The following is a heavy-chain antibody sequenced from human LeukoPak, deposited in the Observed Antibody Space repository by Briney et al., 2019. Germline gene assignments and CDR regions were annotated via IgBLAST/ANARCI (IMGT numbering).Heavy chain of an antibody. D-gene: IGHD6-13*01. CDR1: GFTFSSYA. Sequence: GGSLRLSCAASGFTFSSYAMSWVRQAPGKGLEWVSAISGSGGSTYYADSVKGRFTISRDNSKNTLYLQMNSLRAEDTAVYYCTKDRVHPGIAAAVPWFDPWGQGTLVTVSS. CDR3: TKDRVHPGIAAAVPWFDP. V-gene: IGHV3-23*01. J-gene: IGHJ5*02. CDR2: ISGSGGST.